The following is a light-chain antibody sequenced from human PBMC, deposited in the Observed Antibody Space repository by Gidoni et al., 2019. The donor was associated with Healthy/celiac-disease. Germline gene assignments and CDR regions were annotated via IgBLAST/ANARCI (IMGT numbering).Light chain of an antibody. CDR2: GAS. CDR3: QQYGSXLXT. J-gene: IGKJ1*01. CDR1: QSVSSSY. Sequence: EIVLTQSPGTLSLSPGERATLACRASQSVSSSYLAWYQQKPGQAPRLLIYGASSRATGIPDRFSGXGXGTDFTLTISRLEPEDFAVYYCQQYGSXLXTFGQGTKVEIK. V-gene: IGKV3-20*01.